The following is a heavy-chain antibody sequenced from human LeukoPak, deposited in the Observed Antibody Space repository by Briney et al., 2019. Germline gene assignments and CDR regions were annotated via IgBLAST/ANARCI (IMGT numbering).Heavy chain of an antibody. CDR2: ISWSSGSI. Sequence: GGSLRLSCAASGFTFDDYAMHWVRQAPGKGLEWVSGISWSSGSIGYADSVKGRFTISRDNAKNSLYLQMNSLRAEDTAVYYCARLYLPATRFDYWGQGALVTVSS. D-gene: IGHD5-24*01. CDR3: ARLYLPATRFDY. J-gene: IGHJ4*02. V-gene: IGHV3-9*01. CDR1: GFTFDDYA.